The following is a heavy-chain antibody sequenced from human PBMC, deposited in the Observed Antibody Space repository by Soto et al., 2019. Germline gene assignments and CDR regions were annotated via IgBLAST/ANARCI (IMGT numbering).Heavy chain of an antibody. V-gene: IGHV3-7*01. CDR3: ARELVANYWYFDL. CDR2: IKQDGSEK. CDR1: GFTFSSYW. J-gene: IGHJ2*01. D-gene: IGHD5-12*01. Sequence: EVQLVESGGGLVQPGGSLRLSCAASGFTFSSYWMSWVRQAPGKGLEWVANIKQDGSEKYYVDSVKGRFTISRDNAQNSLYLQMNSLRAEDTAVYYCARELVANYWYFDLWGRGTLVTVSS.